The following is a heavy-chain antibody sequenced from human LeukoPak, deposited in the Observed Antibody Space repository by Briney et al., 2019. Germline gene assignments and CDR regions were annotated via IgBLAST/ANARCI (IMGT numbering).Heavy chain of an antibody. D-gene: IGHD3-3*01. CDR3: ARDRDDFWSGYYYFDY. V-gene: IGHV1-3*01. CDR1: GYTFTSYA. J-gene: IGHJ4*02. CDR2: INAGNGNT. Sequence: ASVKVSCKASGYTFTSYAMHWVRQAHGQRLEWMGWINAGNGNTKYSQKFQGRVTITRDTSASTAYMELSSLRSEDTAVYYCARDRDDFWSGYYYFDYWGQGTLVTVSS.